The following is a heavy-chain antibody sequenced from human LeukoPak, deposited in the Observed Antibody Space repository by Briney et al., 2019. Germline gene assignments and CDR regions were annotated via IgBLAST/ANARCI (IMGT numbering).Heavy chain of an antibody. CDR1: GFTFSSYW. V-gene: IGHV3-74*01. D-gene: IGHD3-16*01. CDR2: ITSDGSST. CDR3: ARDYAVGESFDI. J-gene: IGHJ3*02. Sequence: GGSLRLSCAASGFTFSSYWMHWVREAPGEGLVWVARITSDGSSTSHADSVKGRFTISRDNAKNTLYLQMNSLRAEDTAVYYCARDYAVGESFDIWGQGTLVTVSS.